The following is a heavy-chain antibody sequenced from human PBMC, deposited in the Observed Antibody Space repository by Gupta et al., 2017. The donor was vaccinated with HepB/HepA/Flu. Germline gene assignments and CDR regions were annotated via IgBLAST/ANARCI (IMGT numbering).Heavy chain of an antibody. D-gene: IGHD3-10*01. CDR1: GGSFSGYY. CDR2: INHSGST. V-gene: IGHV4-34*01. Sequence: QVQLQQWGAGLLKPSETLSLTCAVYGGSFSGYYWSWIRQPPGKGLEWMGEINHSGSTNYNPSLKSRVTISVDTSKNQFSLKLSSVTAADTAVYYCARGRPPLWFGELSPQDYWGQGTLVTVSS. J-gene: IGHJ4*02. CDR3: ARGRPPLWFGELSPQDY.